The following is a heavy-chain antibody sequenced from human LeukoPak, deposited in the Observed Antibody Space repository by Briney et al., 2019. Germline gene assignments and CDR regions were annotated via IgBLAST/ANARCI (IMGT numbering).Heavy chain of an antibody. J-gene: IGHJ4*02. CDR2: IYGGVNT. CDR1: GFTVSSNY. V-gene: IGHV3-66*01. D-gene: IGHD1-1*01. Sequence: PGGSLRLSCAASGFTVSSNYMSWVRQAPGKGLEWVSVIYGGVNTVYADSVQGRFTISRDNSKNTLHLQMSSLRAEDTAVYYCAKSPKTGFLFDYWGKGTLVTVSS. CDR3: AKSPKTGFLFDY.